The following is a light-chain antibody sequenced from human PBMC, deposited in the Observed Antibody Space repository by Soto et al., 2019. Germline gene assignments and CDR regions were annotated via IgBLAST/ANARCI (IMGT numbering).Light chain of an antibody. V-gene: IGLV2-14*01. CDR2: DVS. CDR3: SSYPSSSTLP. Sequence: QSVLTQPASVSGSPGQSITISCTGTSSDVGGYNYVSWYQQHPGKAPKLMIYDVSNRPSGVSNRFSGSKSGNTASLTISGLQAEDEADYYCSSYPSSSTLPFGTGTKVTVL. J-gene: IGLJ1*01. CDR1: SSDVGGYNY.